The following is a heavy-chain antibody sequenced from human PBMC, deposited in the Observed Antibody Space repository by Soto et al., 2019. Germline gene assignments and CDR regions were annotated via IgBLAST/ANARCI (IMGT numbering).Heavy chain of an antibody. CDR3: ARASGYSYGSRYYFDY. Sequence: PSETLSLAWTVSGVSICSGDYYGSWLRQPPEKGLEWIGYIYYSGSTYYNPSLKSRVTISVDTSKNQFSLKLSSVTAADTAVYYCARASGYSYGSRYYFDYWGQGTLVTVSS. CDR2: IYYSGST. J-gene: IGHJ4*02. D-gene: IGHD5-18*01. CDR1: GVSICSGDYY. V-gene: IGHV4-30-4*01.